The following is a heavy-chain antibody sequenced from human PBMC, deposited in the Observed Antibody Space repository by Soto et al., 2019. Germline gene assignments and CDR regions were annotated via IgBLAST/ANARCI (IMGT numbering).Heavy chain of an antibody. J-gene: IGHJ4*02. V-gene: IGHV1-2*02. Sequence: QVQLVQSGAEVKKPGASVKVSCKASGYTFTGYYMHWVRQAPGQGLEWMGWINPNSGGTNYAQKLQGRVTMTTDTSTSTAYMELRSLRSDDTAVYYCARDPTIAAAGTESDYWGQGTLVTVSS. D-gene: IGHD6-13*01. CDR1: GYTFTGYY. CDR3: ARDPTIAAAGTESDY. CDR2: INPNSGGT.